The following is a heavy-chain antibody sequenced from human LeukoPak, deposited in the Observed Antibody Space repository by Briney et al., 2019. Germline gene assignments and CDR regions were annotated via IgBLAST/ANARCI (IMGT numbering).Heavy chain of an antibody. CDR3: ARDLDDYPLDY. CDR1: GYTFTRYG. J-gene: IGHJ4*02. CDR2: ISAYNGKT. V-gene: IGHV1-18*01. D-gene: IGHD4/OR15-4a*01. Sequence: ASXKVSCKASGYTFTRYGIRWVRQAPGEGREGRGWISAYNGKTNYAQKIQGRGTITTDTYTRKAYMELRRQRAKDTEGSLCARDLDDYPLDYWGQGTLVTVSS.